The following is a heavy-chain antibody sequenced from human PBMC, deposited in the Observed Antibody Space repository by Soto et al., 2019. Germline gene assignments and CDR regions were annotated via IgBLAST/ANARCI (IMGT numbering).Heavy chain of an antibody. Sequence: ASVKVSCKSSGYTFINYYVHWVRRAPGQGLEWMGMINPSGGRTTYPQKFQGRVTMTRDTSTSTVYVELSSLSSDDTAVFYCAREKASTSLLTHYYYAMDVWGQGTTVTVSS. V-gene: IGHV1-46*01. CDR2: INPSGGRT. CDR1: GYTFINYY. J-gene: IGHJ6*02. CDR3: AREKASTSLLTHYYYAMDV.